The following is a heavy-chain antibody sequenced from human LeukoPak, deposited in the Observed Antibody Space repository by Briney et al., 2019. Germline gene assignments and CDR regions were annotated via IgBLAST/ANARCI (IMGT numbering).Heavy chain of an antibody. CDR2: ISSSGSTI. Sequence: GGSLRLSCAASGFTFSSYEMNWVRQAPGKGLEWVSHISSSGSTIYYTDSVKGRFTISRDNSKNTLYLQMNSLRAEDTAVYYCASYYDSSGNAFDIWGQGTMVTVSS. CDR3: ASYYDSSGNAFDI. J-gene: IGHJ3*02. CDR1: GFTFSSYE. D-gene: IGHD3-22*01. V-gene: IGHV3-48*03.